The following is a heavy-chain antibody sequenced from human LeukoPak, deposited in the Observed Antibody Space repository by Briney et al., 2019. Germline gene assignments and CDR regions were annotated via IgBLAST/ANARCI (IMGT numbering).Heavy chain of an antibody. D-gene: IGHD3-22*01. CDR2: IIPIFGTA. CDR1: GGTFSSYA. V-gene: IGHV1-69*05. J-gene: IGHJ6*03. Sequence: SLKVSCKASGGTFSSYAISWVRQAPGQGLEWMGGIIPIFGTANYAQKLQGRVTITTDESTSTAYMELSSLRSEDTAVYYCARAPYYYDSSGYSQGGDYYYYMDVWGKGTTVTVSS. CDR3: ARAPYYYDSSGYSQGGDYYYYMDV.